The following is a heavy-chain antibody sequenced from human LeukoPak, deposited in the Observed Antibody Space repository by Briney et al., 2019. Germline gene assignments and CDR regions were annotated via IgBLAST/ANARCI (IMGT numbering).Heavy chain of an antibody. V-gene: IGHV3-33*01. Sequence: GGSLRLSCAASGFTFSSYGMHWVRQAPGKGLEWGAVIWYDGSNKYYADSVKGRFTISRDNSKNTLYLQMNSLRAEDTAVYYCASFRDGYAPGIDYWGQGTLVTVSS. CDR2: IWYDGSNK. CDR1: GFTFSSYG. CDR3: ASFRDGYAPGIDY. D-gene: IGHD5-24*01. J-gene: IGHJ4*02.